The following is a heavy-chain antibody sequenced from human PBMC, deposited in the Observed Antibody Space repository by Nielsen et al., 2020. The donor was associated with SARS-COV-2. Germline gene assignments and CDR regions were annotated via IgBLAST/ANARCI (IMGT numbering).Heavy chain of an antibody. J-gene: IGHJ4*02. CDR2: ISFDGTD. CDR1: GFTFSNYA. D-gene: IGHD6-13*01. Sequence: GESLKISCAASGFTFSNYAMHWVRQAPGKGLQWMAIISFDGTDHYADSVKGRFTISTDLSNNTLYLQMNSLRVEDTAIYYCTKGAQLGDYWGQGTLVTVSS. V-gene: IGHV3-30*04. CDR3: TKGAQLGDY.